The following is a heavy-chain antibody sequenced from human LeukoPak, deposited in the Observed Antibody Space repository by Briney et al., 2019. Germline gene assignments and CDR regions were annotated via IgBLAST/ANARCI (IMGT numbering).Heavy chain of an antibody. J-gene: IGHJ5*02. CDR1: GGSFSGCY. D-gene: IGHD2-2*01. CDR3: ARGIRIVVVPAANWFDP. CDR2: INHSGST. V-gene: IGHV4-34*01. Sequence: SEALSLTCAVYGGSFSGCYWSWIRQPPGKGLEWIGEINHSGSTNYNPSLKSRVTISVDTSKNQFSLKLSSVTAADTAVYYCARGIRIVVVPAANWFDPWGQGTLVTVSS.